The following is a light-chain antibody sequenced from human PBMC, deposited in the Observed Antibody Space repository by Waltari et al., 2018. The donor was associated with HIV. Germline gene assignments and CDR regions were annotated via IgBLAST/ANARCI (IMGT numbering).Light chain of an antibody. CDR2: DVS. J-gene: IGLJ3*02. V-gene: IGLV2-14*03. Sequence: QSALTQPASVSGSPGQSITISCTGTSSDVGGYNYVSWYQQHPGKAPKLMIYDVSNRPSGVSNRFSGSKSGNTASLTISGLQAEDEADYYCSSYTSSSTLNWVFGGGTKLTVL. CDR3: SSYTSSSTLNWV. CDR1: SSDVGGYNY.